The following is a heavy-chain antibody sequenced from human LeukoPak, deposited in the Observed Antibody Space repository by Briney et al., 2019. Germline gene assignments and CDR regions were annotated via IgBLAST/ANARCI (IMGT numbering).Heavy chain of an antibody. CDR3: AGFEGWSDP. CDR2: INHSGST. J-gene: IGHJ5*02. Sequence: PSETLSLTCAVYGGSFSGNYWSWIRQPPGKGLEWIGEINHSGSTNYNPSLKSRVTISVDTSKNQFSLKLSSVTAADTAVYYCAGFEGWSDPWGQGTLVTVSS. V-gene: IGHV4-34*01. CDR1: GGSFSGNY.